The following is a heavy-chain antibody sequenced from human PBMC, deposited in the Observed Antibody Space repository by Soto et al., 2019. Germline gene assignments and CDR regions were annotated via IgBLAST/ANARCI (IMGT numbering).Heavy chain of an antibody. V-gene: IGHV4-61*08. CDR2: VYYTGST. J-gene: IGHJ4*02. CDR3: ARSVAVPGAHIDY. D-gene: IGHD6-19*01. Sequence: PAETLSVTCTVSGGSIISGDYWSVIRQSPGKGLEWLGYVYYTGSTNYSPSLRSRVSISVDTSKNEFSLRLSSVTAADTAVYFCARSVAVPGAHIDYWGQGTQVTVSS. CDR1: GGSIISGDY.